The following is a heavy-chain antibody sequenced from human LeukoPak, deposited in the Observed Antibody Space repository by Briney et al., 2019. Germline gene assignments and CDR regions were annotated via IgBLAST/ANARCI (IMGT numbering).Heavy chain of an antibody. CDR1: GFTFSNAW. J-gene: IGHJ4*02. CDR2: IKSKTDGGTT. CDR3: TTGRYYDILTGNLDPFDY. D-gene: IGHD3-9*01. V-gene: IGHV3-15*01. Sequence: GGSLRLSCAASGFTFSNAWMSWVRQALGKGLEWVGRIKSKTDGGTTDYAAPVKGRFTISRDDPKNTLYLQMNSLKTEDTAVYYCTTGRYYDILTGNLDPFDYWGQGTLVTVSS.